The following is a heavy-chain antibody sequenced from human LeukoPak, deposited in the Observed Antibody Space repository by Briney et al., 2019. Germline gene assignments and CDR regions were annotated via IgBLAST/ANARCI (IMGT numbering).Heavy chain of an antibody. Sequence: ASVKVSCKASGYTFTSYGISWVRQAPGQGLEWMGWISAYNGNTNYAQKLQGRVAMTTDTSTSTAYMELRSLRSDDTAVYYCARDLATVRYNWFDPWGQGTLVTVSS. CDR1: GYTFTSYG. CDR2: ISAYNGNT. V-gene: IGHV1-18*01. CDR3: ARDLATVRYNWFDP. D-gene: IGHD4-17*01. J-gene: IGHJ5*02.